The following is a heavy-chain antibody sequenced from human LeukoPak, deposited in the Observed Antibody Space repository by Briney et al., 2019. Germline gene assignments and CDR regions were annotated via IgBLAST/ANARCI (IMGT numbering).Heavy chain of an antibody. V-gene: IGHV4-39*07. CDR2: VYYSGNT. CDR3: ARGPSGYHNT. J-gene: IGHJ4*02. CDR1: GGSISSSNYY. D-gene: IGHD5-12*01. Sequence: SETLSLTCTVSGGSISSSNYYWGWIRQPPGKGLECIGSVYYSGNTYYNPSLKSRVTISVDTSKNQFSLKLSSVTAADTAVYYCARGPSGYHNTGGQGTLVTVSS.